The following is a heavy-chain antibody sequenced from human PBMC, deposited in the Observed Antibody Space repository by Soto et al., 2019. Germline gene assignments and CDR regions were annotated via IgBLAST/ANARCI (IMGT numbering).Heavy chain of an antibody. Sequence: SETLSLTCTVSGGSLTISSYYWGWIRQPPGRGLEWIGNIYSRETMDTYYNPSLESRVTISVDTSKNQFSLKLSSVTAADTAVYYCVGGPYYYYGMDVWGQGTTVTVSS. CDR1: GGSLTISSYY. CDR2: IYSRETMDT. D-gene: IGHD3-16*01. CDR3: VGGPYYYYGMDV. V-gene: IGHV4-39*01. J-gene: IGHJ6*02.